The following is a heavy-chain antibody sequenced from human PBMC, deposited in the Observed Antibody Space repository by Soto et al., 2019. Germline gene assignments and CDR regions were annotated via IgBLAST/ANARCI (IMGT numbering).Heavy chain of an antibody. CDR3: ARAGWLRYTYYFDY. CDR2: INHSGST. CDR1: GGSFSGYY. V-gene: IGHV4-34*01. D-gene: IGHD5-12*01. J-gene: IGHJ4*02. Sequence: QVQLQQWGAGLLKPSETLSLTCAVYGGSFSGYYWSWIRQPPGKGLEWIGEINHSGSTNYNPSLKSRVTIAVDPSKNHFSLKLSSVTAADTAVYYCARAGWLRYTYYFDYWGQGTLVTVCS.